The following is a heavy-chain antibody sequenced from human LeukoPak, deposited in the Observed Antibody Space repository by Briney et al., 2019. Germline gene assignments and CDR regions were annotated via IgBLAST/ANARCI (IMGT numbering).Heavy chain of an antibody. V-gene: IGHV3-30*04. D-gene: IGHD6-6*01. CDR3: ARDVEYSSSFYYMDV. CDR2: ISYDGSNK. CDR1: GFTFSSYA. Sequence: PGRSLRLSCAASGFTFSSYAMHWVRQAPGKGLEWVAVISYDGSNKYYADSVKGRFTISRDNAKNSLYMQMNSLRAEDTAVYYCARDVEYSSSFYYMDVWGKGTTVTVSS. J-gene: IGHJ6*03.